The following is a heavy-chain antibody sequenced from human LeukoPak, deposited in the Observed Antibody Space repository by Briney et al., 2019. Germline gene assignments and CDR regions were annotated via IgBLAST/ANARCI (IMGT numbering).Heavy chain of an antibody. CDR2: IYHSGST. CDR1: GYSISSGYY. V-gene: IGHV4-38-2*02. Sequence: PSETLSLTCTVSGYSISSGYYWGWIRQPPGKGLEWIGSIYHSGSTCYNPSLKSRVTISVDTSKNQFSLKLSSVTAADTAVYYCARKRYSNYDWFDPWGQGTLVTVSS. J-gene: IGHJ5*02. D-gene: IGHD4-11*01. CDR3: ARKRYSNYDWFDP.